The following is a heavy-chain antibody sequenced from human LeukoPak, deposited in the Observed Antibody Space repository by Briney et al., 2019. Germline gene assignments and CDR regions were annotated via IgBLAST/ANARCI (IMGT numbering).Heavy chain of an antibody. CDR3: GRIPAAGSLKGSFDI. J-gene: IGHJ3*02. CDR2: IYPGDSDT. CDR1: RYSFTTYW. Sequence: GESLKIPCKGSRYSFTTYWIGWVRQMPGKGLEWMGIIYPGDSDTTYSPSFQGQVTISADKSISTAYLQWSSLKASDSAVYYCGRIPAAGSLKGSFDIWGQGTMVTVPS. V-gene: IGHV5-51*01. D-gene: IGHD6-13*01.